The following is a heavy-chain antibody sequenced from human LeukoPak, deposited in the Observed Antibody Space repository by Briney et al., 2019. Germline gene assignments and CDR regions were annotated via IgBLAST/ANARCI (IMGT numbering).Heavy chain of an antibody. V-gene: IGHV1-69*13. Sequence: GASVKVSCKASGGTFSSTAFSWLRQAPGQGLQWMGTIIPIFGTVNYAQKFQARVTITADESTDTAYMELRSLTSEDTAVYYCARDYHDSSSGASDIWGPGTMVTVSS. CDR2: IIPIFGTV. D-gene: IGHD3-22*01. CDR1: GGTFSSTA. CDR3: ARDYHDSSSGASDI. J-gene: IGHJ3*02.